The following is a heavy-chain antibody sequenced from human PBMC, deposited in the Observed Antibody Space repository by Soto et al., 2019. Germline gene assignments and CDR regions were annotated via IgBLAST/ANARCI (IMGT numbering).Heavy chain of an antibody. CDR3: ANPIGGIAVAGYFQH. CDR2: ISYDGSNK. J-gene: IGHJ1*01. Sequence: SLRLSCAASGFTFSSYGMHWVRQAPGKGLEWVAVISYDGSNKYYADSVKGRFTISRDNSKNTLYLQMNSLRAEDTAVYYCANPIGGIAVAGYFQHWGQGTLVTVSS. D-gene: IGHD6-19*01. V-gene: IGHV3-30*18. CDR1: GFTFSSYG.